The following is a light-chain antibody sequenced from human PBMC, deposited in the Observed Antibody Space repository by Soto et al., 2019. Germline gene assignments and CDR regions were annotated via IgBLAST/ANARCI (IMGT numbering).Light chain of an antibody. CDR1: QNIRNF. J-gene: IGKJ1*01. CDR2: SAS. CDR3: QQYNSYRT. Sequence: DIQMTQSPSSLSASVGASVTITCRASQNIRNFLNWYQQQPGKAPKLLIHSASSLQSGVPSRFSGSGSGTVFTLTISSLQPDYFATYDCQQYNSYRTFGQGTKVDIK. V-gene: IGKV1-16*01.